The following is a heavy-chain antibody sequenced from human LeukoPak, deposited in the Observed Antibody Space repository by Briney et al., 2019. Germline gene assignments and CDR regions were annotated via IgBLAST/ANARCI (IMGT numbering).Heavy chain of an antibody. D-gene: IGHD3-22*01. CDR3: ARHLWVYDSSGYSAIGGYFDY. CDR2: ICYSGST. J-gene: IGHJ4*02. Sequence: SETLSLTCTVSGGSISSYYWSWIRQPPGKGLEWIGYICYSGSTNYNPSLKSRVTISVDTSKNQFSLKLSSVTAADTAVYYCARHLWVYDSSGYSAIGGYFDYWGQGTLVTASS. V-gene: IGHV4-59*08. CDR1: GGSISSYY.